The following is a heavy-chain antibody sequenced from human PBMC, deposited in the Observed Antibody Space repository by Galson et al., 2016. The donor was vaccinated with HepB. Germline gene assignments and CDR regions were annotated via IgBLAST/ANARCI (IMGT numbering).Heavy chain of an antibody. V-gene: IGHV5-51*01. CDR2: IYPGDFDT. J-gene: IGHJ6*02. CDR3: ARHEHRVDCYYYNMDV. CDR1: GYSFTSYW. Sequence: QSGAEVKKPGESLKISCEGSGYSFTSYWISWVRQMPGKGLEWMGIIYPGDFDTRYSPSFQGQVTISAYKSISTAYMQWKSLKASDTAMYYCARHEHRVDCYYYNMDVGGQGTTVTGSS. D-gene: IGHD1-14*01.